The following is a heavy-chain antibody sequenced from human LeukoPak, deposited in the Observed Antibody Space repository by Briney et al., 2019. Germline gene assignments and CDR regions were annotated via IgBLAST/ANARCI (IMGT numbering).Heavy chain of an antibody. CDR1: GGSISSGGYY. J-gene: IGHJ4*02. Sequence: SQTQSLTCTVSGGSISSGGYYWSWIRQHPGKGLEWIGYIYYSGSTYYNPSLKSRVTISVDTSKNQFSLKLSSVTAADTAVYYCARNTCSGGSCYQDYWGQGTLVTVSS. CDR2: IYYSGST. V-gene: IGHV4-31*03. D-gene: IGHD2-15*01. CDR3: ARNTCSGGSCYQDY.